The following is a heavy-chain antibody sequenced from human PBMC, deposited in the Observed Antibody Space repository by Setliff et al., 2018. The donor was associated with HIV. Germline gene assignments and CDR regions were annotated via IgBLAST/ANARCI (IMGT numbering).Heavy chain of an antibody. CDR3: ARTHSGYFPYYFDY. CDR2: INHSGST. CDR1: GGSFSGYY. D-gene: IGHD3-22*01. V-gene: IGHV4-34*01. Sequence: SETLSLTCAVDGGSFSGYYWSWIRQPPGKGLEWIGEINHSGSTNYNPSLKSRVTISVDKSRNQFSLKLSSVTAADTAVYYCARTHSGYFPYYFDYWGQGTLVTVSS. J-gene: IGHJ4*02.